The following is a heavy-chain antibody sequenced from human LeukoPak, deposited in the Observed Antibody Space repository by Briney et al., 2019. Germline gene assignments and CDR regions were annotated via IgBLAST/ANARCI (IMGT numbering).Heavy chain of an antibody. V-gene: IGHV3-11*01. Sequence: GGSLRLFCAASGFTFSDYCMSWIRQAPGKGLEWLSYINIGGTNTHYADSVKGRFTISRDNAKKSLYLEMNNLRAEDTAVYYCATDGAGFDTWGQGVLVTVSS. J-gene: IGHJ5*02. CDR1: GFTFSDYC. CDR2: INIGGTNT. CDR3: ATDGAGFDT.